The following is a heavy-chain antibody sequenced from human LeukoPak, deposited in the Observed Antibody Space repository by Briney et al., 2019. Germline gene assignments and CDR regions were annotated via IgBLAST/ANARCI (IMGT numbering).Heavy chain of an antibody. J-gene: IGHJ6*01. Sequence: ASETVSLTCTVSVGSISSSSYYWGGIRQPPGKGLEWIGSVYYSGSTYYNPSLKSRVTISADTSKNQFSLKLSSVTAADTAVYYCARHENPDAIRPYGMDVWGQSRTVSVSS. CDR3: ARHENPDAIRPYGMDV. CDR2: VYYSGST. D-gene: IGHD1-1*01. V-gene: IGHV4-39*01. CDR1: VGSISSSSYY.